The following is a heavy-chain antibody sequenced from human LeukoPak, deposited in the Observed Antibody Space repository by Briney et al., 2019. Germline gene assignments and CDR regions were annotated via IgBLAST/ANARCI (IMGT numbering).Heavy chain of an antibody. J-gene: IGHJ6*04. D-gene: IGHD1-26*01. CDR2: ISSRGTT. CDR3: ATRGRSGYYYGMDV. Sequence: PGGSLRLSCAASGFIVSNNYMSWARQAPGKGLEWVSIISSRGTTYYADSVKGRFTISRDNSQNNLYLQMNSLRAEDTAVYYCATRGRSGYYYGMDVWGKGTTVTVSS. V-gene: IGHV3-66*01. CDR1: GFIVSNNY.